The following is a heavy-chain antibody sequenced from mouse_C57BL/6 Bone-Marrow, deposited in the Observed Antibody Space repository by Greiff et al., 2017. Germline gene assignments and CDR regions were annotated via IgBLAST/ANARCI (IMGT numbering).Heavy chain of an antibody. CDR3: ARKGRGYSMDY. Sequence: VQLQESDAELVKPGASVKISCKASGYTFTDHTIHWMKQRPEQGLEWIGYIYPRDGSTKYNEKFKGKATLTADKSSSTAYMQLHSLTSEDSAVYVCARKGRGYSMDYWGQGTSVTVSS. CDR2: IYPRDGST. D-gene: IGHD3-3*01. J-gene: IGHJ4*01. CDR1: GYTFTDHT. V-gene: IGHV1-78*01.